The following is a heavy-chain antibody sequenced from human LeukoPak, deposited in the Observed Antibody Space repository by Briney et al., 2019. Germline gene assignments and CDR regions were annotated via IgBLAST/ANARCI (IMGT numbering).Heavy chain of an antibody. CDR2: ISYYGSNK. CDR1: GFTFSSYA. J-gene: IGHJ5*02. Sequence: GGSLRLSCAASGFTFSSYAMHWVRQAPGKGLEWVAVISYYGSNKYYADSVKGRFTISRDNAKNSLYLQMNSLSAEDTDVYYCARVAYSSGRKWFDRWGQGTLVTVSS. CDR3: ARVAYSSGRKWFDR. D-gene: IGHD6-19*01. V-gene: IGHV3-30*14.